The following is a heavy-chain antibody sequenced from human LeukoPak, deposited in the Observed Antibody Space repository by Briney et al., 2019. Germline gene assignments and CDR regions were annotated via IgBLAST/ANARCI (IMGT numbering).Heavy chain of an antibody. J-gene: IGHJ6*02. Sequence: GGSLRLSCAASGFTFSSYNMNWVRQAPGKGLEWVSYITSSSTIYYADSVKGRFTISRDNAKNSLYLQMNSLRDEDTAVYYCARVVVVPAAMLNYYYYYGMDVWGQGTTVTVSS. D-gene: IGHD2-2*01. CDR3: ARVVVVPAAMLNYYYYYGMDV. V-gene: IGHV3-48*02. CDR2: ITSSSTI. CDR1: GFTFSSYN.